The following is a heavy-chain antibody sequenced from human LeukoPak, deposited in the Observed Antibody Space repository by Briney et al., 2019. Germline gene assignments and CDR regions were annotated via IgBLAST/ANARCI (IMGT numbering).Heavy chain of an antibody. CDR1: GGSMSSGNYY. J-gene: IGHJ5*02. Sequence: SETLSLTCTVSGGSMSSGNYYWTWIRKPAGKRLEWIGRIYGTGSTDYNPSLKSRVTISIDKSKKQFSLKVGSVTAADTAIYFCARDGCSSASCLNWFDPWGQGIQVTVSS. CDR3: ARDGCSSASCLNWFDP. CDR2: IYGTGST. V-gene: IGHV4-61*02. D-gene: IGHD2-2*01.